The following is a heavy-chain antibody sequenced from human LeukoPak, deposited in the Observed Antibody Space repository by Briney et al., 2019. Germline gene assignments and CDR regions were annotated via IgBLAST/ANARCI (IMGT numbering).Heavy chain of an antibody. CDR2: IYHSGST. Sequence: SETLSLTCTVSGGSISSGGYYWSWIRQPPGKGLEWIGYIYHSGSTYYNPSLKSRVTISVDRSKNQFSLKLSSVTAADTAVYYCARGTGYDFWSGYYGVLDYMDVWGKGTTVTVSS. CDR1: GGSISSGGYY. V-gene: IGHV4-30-2*01. D-gene: IGHD3-3*01. CDR3: ARGTGYDFWSGYYGVLDYMDV. J-gene: IGHJ6*03.